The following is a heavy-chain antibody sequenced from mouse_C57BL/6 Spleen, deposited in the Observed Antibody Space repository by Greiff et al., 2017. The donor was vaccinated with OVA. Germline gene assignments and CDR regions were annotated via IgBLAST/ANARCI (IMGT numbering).Heavy chain of an antibody. Sequence: EVQRVESGEGLVKPGGSLKLSCAASGFTFSSYAMSWVRQTPEKRLEWVAYISSGGDYIYYADTVKGRFTISRDNARNTLYLQMSSLKSEDTAMYYCTRESYYYGSRGYFDVWGTGTTVTVSS. J-gene: IGHJ1*03. V-gene: IGHV5-9-1*02. CDR1: GFTFSSYA. D-gene: IGHD1-1*01. CDR3: TRESYYYGSRGYFDV. CDR2: ISSGGDYI.